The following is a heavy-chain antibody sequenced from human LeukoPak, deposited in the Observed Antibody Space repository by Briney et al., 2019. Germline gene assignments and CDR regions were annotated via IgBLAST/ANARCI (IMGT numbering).Heavy chain of an antibody. J-gene: IGHJ4*02. CDR1: GFSFSSYA. CDR3: ARIIYSLYYFDY. D-gene: IGHD2-15*01. V-gene: IGHV3-23*01. Sequence: PGGSLRLSCATSGFSFSSYAMSWVRQAPGKGLEWVSAMSSSDDGRYYAASVRGRFTISRDTSRSTLYLQMNSLRAEDTAVYYCARIIYSLYYFDYWGQGTLVTVSS. CDR2: MSSSDDGR.